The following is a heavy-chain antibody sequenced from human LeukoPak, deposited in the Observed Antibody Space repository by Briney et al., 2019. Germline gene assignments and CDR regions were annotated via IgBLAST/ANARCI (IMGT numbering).Heavy chain of an antibody. V-gene: IGHV3-53*01. Sequence: GGSLRLSCAASGFIVSRNYMSWVRQAPGKGLEWVSVIYDGNTYYADSVKGRFTISRDNFKNTLYLQMNSLRAEDTAIYYCAGFVRGLPHWGQGALVTVSS. CDR3: AGFVRGLPH. D-gene: IGHD3-10*01. CDR1: GFIVSRNY. J-gene: IGHJ4*02. CDR2: IYDGNT.